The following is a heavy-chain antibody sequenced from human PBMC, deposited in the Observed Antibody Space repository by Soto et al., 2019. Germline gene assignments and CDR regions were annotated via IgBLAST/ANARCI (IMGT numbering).Heavy chain of an antibody. Sequence: SVKVSCKASGGTFSSYAISWVRQAPGQGLEWMGGIIPIFGTANYAQKFQGRVTITADKSTSTAYMELSSLRSEDTAVYYCARERAAAGTSWFDPWGQGTLVTVSS. V-gene: IGHV1-69*06. CDR3: ARERAAAGTSWFDP. J-gene: IGHJ5*02. CDR1: GGTFSSYA. CDR2: IIPIFGTA. D-gene: IGHD6-13*01.